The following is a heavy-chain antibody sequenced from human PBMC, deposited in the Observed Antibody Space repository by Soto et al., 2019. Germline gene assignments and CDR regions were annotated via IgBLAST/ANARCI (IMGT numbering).Heavy chain of an antibody. Sequence: QVQLVQSGAEVKKPGASVKVSCKASGYTFTSYGISWVRQAPGQGLEWMGWISAYNGNTNYAQKLQGRVTMTTDTSTSTAYMELRSLRSDDTAVYYCARVGYCSSTSCYDYYYYGMDVWGQGTTVTVSS. J-gene: IGHJ6*02. CDR3: ARVGYCSSTSCYDYYYYGMDV. V-gene: IGHV1-18*01. CDR2: ISAYNGNT. D-gene: IGHD2-2*01. CDR1: GYTFTSYG.